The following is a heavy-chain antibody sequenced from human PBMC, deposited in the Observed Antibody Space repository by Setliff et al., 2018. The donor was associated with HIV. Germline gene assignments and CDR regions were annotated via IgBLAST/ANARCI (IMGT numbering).Heavy chain of an antibody. Sequence: SVKVSCKASGYNFINNGISWVRQAPGQGLEWMAWIIPILGIANYAQKFQGRVTITADKSTSTAYMELSSLRSEDTAVYYCGSSSGWYDSPDYWGQGTLVTVS. CDR1: GYNFINNG. CDR2: IIPILGIA. V-gene: IGHV1-69*10. CDR3: GSSSGWYDSPDY. J-gene: IGHJ4*02. D-gene: IGHD6-19*01.